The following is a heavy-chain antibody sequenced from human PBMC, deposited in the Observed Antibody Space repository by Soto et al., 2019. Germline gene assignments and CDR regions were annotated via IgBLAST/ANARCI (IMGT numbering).Heavy chain of an antibody. J-gene: IGHJ5*01. CDR2: IYWDDDK. D-gene: IGHD4-17*01. CDR3: AHCSGYGDYEICFDP. V-gene: IGHV2-5*02. CDR1: GFSLSTSGVG. Sequence: QITLKESGPTLVKPTQTLMLTCTFSGFSLSTSGVGVGWIRQPPGKALKWLALIYWDDDKRYSPSLKSRLTMTKHTSKNQVVLTITNRDPVDTATYYCAHCSGYGDYEICFDPWGQGTLVTVSS.